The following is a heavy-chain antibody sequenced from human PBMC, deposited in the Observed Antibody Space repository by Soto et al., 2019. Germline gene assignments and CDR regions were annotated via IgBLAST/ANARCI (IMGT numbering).Heavy chain of an antibody. D-gene: IGHD1-20*01. CDR3: ARDQGIPEDWLVP. V-gene: IGHV3-30*02. Sequence: QVQLVESGGGVVQSGGSLRLSCVASGFALRSYGMHWVRQAPGKGLEWLSFIRYDGSDKYYAESVKGRFTISRDNSENTLYLEMSSLTGEDTAIYYCARDQGIPEDWLVPWGRGTQVTVSS. J-gene: IGHJ5*02. CDR1: GFALRSYG. CDR2: IRYDGSDK.